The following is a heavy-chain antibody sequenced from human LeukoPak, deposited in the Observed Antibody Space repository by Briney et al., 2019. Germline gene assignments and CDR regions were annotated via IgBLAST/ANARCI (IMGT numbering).Heavy chain of an antibody. D-gene: IGHD6-19*01. CDR3: ARAYSSGWYGNNWFDP. Sequence: SETLSLTCTVSGGSISSYYWSWIRQPPGKGLEWIGYIYYSGSTNYNPSLKSRVTISVDTSKNQFSLKLSSVTAADTAVYYCARAYSSGWYGNNWFDPWGQGTLVTVPS. CDR2: IYYSGST. CDR1: GGSISSYY. V-gene: IGHV4-59*01. J-gene: IGHJ5*02.